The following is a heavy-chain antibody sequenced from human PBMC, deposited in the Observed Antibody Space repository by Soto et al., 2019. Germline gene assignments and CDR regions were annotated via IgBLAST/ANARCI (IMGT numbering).Heavy chain of an antibody. J-gene: IGHJ6*02. CDR1: GGVFASYA. V-gene: IGHV1-69*01. CDR3: ARDQSPWSSTYYGVYNYYGMDV. Sequence: QVQLVQSGAEVKKPGSSVKVSCKASGGVFASYAFSWVRQAPGQGLEWVGGIIPLFDKTNYAQKFQGRVTITADESTSTAYMELSGLRSEDTAVYFCARDQSPWSSTYYGVYNYYGMDVWGQGTTVTVSS. D-gene: IGHD4-4*01. CDR2: IIPLFDKT.